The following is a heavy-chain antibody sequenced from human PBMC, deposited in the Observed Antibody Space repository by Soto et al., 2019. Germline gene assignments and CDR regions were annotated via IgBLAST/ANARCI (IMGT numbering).Heavy chain of an antibody. D-gene: IGHD3-10*01. V-gene: IGHV4-31*03. J-gene: IGHJ4*02. CDR3: ARGIWFGELGLDY. CDR1: GGSISSGGYY. Sequence: QVQLQESGPGLVKPSQTLSLTCTVSGGSISSGGYYWSWIRQHPGKGLEWIGYIYYSGSTYYNPSLRGRVTISVDTSKNQFSLKLSSVTAADTAVYYCARGIWFGELGLDYWGQGTLVTVSS. CDR2: IYYSGST.